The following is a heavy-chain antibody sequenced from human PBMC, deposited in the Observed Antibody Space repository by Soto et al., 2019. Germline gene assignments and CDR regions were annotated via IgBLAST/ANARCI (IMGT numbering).Heavy chain of an antibody. J-gene: IGHJ4*02. CDR2: ISYDGSNK. CDR1: GFTFSSYG. V-gene: IGHV3-30*18. D-gene: IGHD6-13*01. Sequence: QVQLVESGGGVVQPGRSLRLSCAASGFTFSSYGMHWVRQAPGKGLEWVAVISYDGSNKYYADSVKGRFTISRDNSKNTLYLQMNSLRAEDTAVYYCAKDNGAAAGMVFVYWGQGTLVTVSS. CDR3: AKDNGAAAGMVFVY.